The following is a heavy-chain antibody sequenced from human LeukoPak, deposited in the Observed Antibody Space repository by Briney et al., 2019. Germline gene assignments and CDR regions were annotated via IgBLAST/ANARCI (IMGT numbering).Heavy chain of an antibody. Sequence: SVKVSCKASGGTFSSYAISWVRQAPGQGLEWMGGIIPIFGTANYAQKFQGRVTITADKSTSTAYMELSGLRSEDTAVYYCARGNSSGSKYFQHWGQGTLVTVSS. CDR3: ARGNSSGSKYFQH. CDR1: GGTFSSYA. CDR2: IIPIFGTA. V-gene: IGHV1-69*06. J-gene: IGHJ1*01. D-gene: IGHD6-19*01.